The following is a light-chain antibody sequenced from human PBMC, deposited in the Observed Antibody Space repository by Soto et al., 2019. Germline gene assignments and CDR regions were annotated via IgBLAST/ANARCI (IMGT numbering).Light chain of an antibody. CDR3: QQYDSYPLT. V-gene: IGKV1-5*01. Sequence: DVQMTQSPSTLSASVGDRVTITCRASQSINNLLGWYQQKPGKAPKFLIYDVSTLASGGPSMCSGSGSGTEFTLTISSLQAEDFVTYYGQQYDSYPLTFGGGTRVEIK. J-gene: IGKJ4*01. CDR2: DVS. CDR1: QSINNL.